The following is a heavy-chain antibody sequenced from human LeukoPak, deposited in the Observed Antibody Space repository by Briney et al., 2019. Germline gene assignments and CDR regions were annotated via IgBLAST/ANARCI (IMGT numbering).Heavy chain of an antibody. CDR2: ISVGSNYI. CDR3: AREGLVCSSTSCHYFDS. V-gene: IGHV3-21*01. J-gene: IGHJ4*02. CDR1: GYTFSSYS. Sequence: GGSLRLSCAASGYTFSSYSINWVRQAPGKGLEWVSSISVGSNYIYYADSVRGRFSISRDDARNSLYLQMDSLRGDDTAVYYCAREGLVCSSTSCHYFDSWGQGALVTVSS. D-gene: IGHD2-2*01.